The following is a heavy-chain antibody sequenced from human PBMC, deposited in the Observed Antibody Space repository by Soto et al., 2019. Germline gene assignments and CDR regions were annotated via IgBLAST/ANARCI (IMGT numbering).Heavy chain of an antibody. CDR2: VSPGGDTV. CDR1: GFPYSVYS. J-gene: IGHJ3*01. D-gene: IGHD3-10*01. Sequence: DVQLAESGGGLVQPGGSLRLSCVASGFPYSVYSMDWVRQVPGKGLEWLAYVSPGGDTVHYADSVNGRFFISRDTPRKSVLVQMNSLRDEATAVYYWVSGSRADCFDLWGPGTVVTVSS. V-gene: IGHV3-48*02. CDR3: VSGSRADCFDL.